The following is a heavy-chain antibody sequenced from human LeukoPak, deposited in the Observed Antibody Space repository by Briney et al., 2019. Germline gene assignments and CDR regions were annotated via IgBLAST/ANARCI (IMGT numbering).Heavy chain of an antibody. V-gene: IGHV3-21*01. CDR3: ARNYYDSSGYYYHYFDY. CDR2: ISSSSSYI. J-gene: IGHJ4*02. CDR1: GFTFSSYG. D-gene: IGHD3-22*01. Sequence: GGSLRLSCAASGFTFSSYGMHWVRQAPGKGLEWVSSISSSSSYIYYADSVKGRFTISRDNAKNSLYLQMNSLRAEDTAVYYCARNYYDSSGYYYHYFDYWGQGTLVTVSS.